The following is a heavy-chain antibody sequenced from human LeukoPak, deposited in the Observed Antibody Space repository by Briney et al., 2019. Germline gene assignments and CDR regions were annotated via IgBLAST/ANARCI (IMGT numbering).Heavy chain of an antibody. CDR1: GYSFTGHY. J-gene: IGHJ6*03. CDR3: ARVGTTGTTPYYYYYYMDV. CDR2: INPKSGGT. V-gene: IGHV1-2*02. Sequence: ASVKVSCKASGYSFTGHYMHWVRQAPGQGLEWMGWINPKSGGTNYAQKFQGRVTMTRDTSISTAYMELRSLRSDDTAVYYCARVGTTGTTPYYYYYYMDVWGKGTTVTISS. D-gene: IGHD1-1*01.